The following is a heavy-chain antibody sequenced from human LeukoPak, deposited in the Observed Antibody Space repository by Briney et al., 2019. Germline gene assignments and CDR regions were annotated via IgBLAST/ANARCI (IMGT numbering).Heavy chain of an antibody. J-gene: IGHJ4*02. CDR2: ISAYNGNT. V-gene: IGHV1-18*01. D-gene: IGHD5-12*01. CDR3: ARVRYSGSEYYFDY. CDR1: GYTFTSYG. Sequence: ASVKVSCKASGYTFTSYGISWVRQAPGQGLEGRGWISAYNGNTNYAQKLQGRVTMTTDTSTSTAYMELRSLRSDDTAVYYCARVRYSGSEYYFDYWGQGTLVTVSS.